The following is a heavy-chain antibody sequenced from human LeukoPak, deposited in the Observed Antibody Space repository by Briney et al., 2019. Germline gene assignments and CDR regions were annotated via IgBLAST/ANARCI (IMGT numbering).Heavy chain of an antibody. V-gene: IGHV3-30*02. Sequence: GGSLRLSCAASGFNFSIYGMHWVRQAPGKGLEWVTFVRYDQSATVYADSVQGRFAISRDNSKNTVYLQMNSLRVEDTALYFCVKDQGECPGSRCYLRFLEYWGQRTLVIVSS. CDR3: VKDQGECPGSRCYLRFLEY. D-gene: IGHD3-3*01. J-gene: IGHJ4*02. CDR2: VRYDQSAT. CDR1: GFNFSIYG.